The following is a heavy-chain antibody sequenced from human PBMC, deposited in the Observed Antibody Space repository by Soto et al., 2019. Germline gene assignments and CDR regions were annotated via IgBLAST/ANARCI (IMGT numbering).Heavy chain of an antibody. Sequence: GSLRLSCAASGFTFSDHYMDWVRQAPGKGLEWVGRTRNKANSYTTEYAASVKGRFTISRDDSKNSLYLQMNSLKTEDTAVYYCARAMTTVTTGYYYYGMDVWGQGTTVTVSS. CDR3: ARAMTTVTTGYYYYGMDV. V-gene: IGHV3-72*01. CDR2: TRNKANSYTT. D-gene: IGHD4-4*01. J-gene: IGHJ6*02. CDR1: GFTFSDHY.